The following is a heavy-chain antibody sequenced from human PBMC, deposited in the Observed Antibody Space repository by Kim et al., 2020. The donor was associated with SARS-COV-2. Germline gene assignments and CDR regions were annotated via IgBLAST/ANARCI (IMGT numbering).Heavy chain of an antibody. CDR2: ISSSGSTI. V-gene: IGHV3-48*03. CDR1: GFTFSSYE. Sequence: GGSLRLSCAASGFTFSSYEMNWVRQAPGKGLEWVSYISSSGSTIYYADSVKGRFTISSDNAKNSLYLQMNSLRAEDTAVYYCARDPPRIAARVEYFQHWGQGTLVTVSS. D-gene: IGHD6-13*01. CDR3: ARDPPRIAARVEYFQH. J-gene: IGHJ1*01.